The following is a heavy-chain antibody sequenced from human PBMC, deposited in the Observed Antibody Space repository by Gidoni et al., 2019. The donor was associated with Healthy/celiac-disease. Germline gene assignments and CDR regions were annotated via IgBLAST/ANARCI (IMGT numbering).Heavy chain of an antibody. Sequence: QVQLVQSGAEVKKPGSSVKVSCKASGGTFSSYTISGVRQAPGQGLEWMGRIIPILGIANYAQKFQGRVTITADKSTSTAYMELSSLRSEDTAVYYCASDFTVTTRINYYGMDVWGQGTTVTVSS. V-gene: IGHV1-69*02. CDR2: IIPILGIA. CDR1: GGTFSSYT. CDR3: ASDFTVTTRINYYGMDV. J-gene: IGHJ6*02. D-gene: IGHD4-17*01.